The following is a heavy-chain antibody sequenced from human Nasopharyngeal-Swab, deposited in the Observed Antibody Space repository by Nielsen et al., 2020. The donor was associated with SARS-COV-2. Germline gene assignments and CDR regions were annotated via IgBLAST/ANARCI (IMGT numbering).Heavy chain of an antibody. D-gene: IGHD3-10*01. CDR2: INHSGST. J-gene: IGHJ6*02. CDR1: GGSFSGYY. Sequence: SETLSLTCAVYGGSFSGYYWSWIRQPPGKGLEWIGEINHSGSTNYNPSLKSRVTISVDTSKNQFSLKLSSVTAADTAVYYRARGRGHYYYGMDVWGQGTTVTVSS. CDR3: ARGRGHYYYGMDV. V-gene: IGHV4-34*01.